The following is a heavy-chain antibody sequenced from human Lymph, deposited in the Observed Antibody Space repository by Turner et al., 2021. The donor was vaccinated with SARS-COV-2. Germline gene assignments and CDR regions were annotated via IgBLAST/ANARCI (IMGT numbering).Heavy chain of an antibody. CDR3: ARHQGSTSGYDHGMNV. Sequence: QVQLQESGPGLVRPSETLSLTCTVSGGSISSTSWSWIRQSPGRGLEWIGYFYKIGSIDYNPTLRSRVTISVDTSKNQLSLNRISVTAADTAVYYGARHQGSTSGYDHGMNVWGQGTAVIVSS. CDR1: GGSISSTS. D-gene: IGHD1-1*01. CDR2: FYKIGSI. J-gene: IGHJ6*02. V-gene: IGHV4-59*08.